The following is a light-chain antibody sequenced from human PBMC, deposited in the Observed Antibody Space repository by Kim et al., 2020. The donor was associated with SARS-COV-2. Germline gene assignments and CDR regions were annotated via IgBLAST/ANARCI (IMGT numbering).Light chain of an antibody. CDR1: NIGSKS. J-gene: IGLJ2*01. CDR2: DDS. V-gene: IGLV3-21*03. Sequence: APGKTARMSCGGNNIGSKSVHWYQRKPGQAPVLVVYDDSDRPSGIPERFSGSNSENTATLTISRVEAGDEADYYCQVWDSSSDHPVFGGGTQLTVL. CDR3: QVWDSSSDHPV.